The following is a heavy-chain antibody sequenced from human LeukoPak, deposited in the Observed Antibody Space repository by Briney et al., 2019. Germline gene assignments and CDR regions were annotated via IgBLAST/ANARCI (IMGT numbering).Heavy chain of an antibody. V-gene: IGHV4-34*01. D-gene: IGHD2-2*01. Sequence: SETLSLTCAVYGGSFSGYYWSWIRQPPGKGLEWIGEINHSGSTNYNPSLKSRVTISVDTSKNQFSLKLSSVTAADTAAYYCARRRGDVVVPAAKPRYYFDYWGQGTLVTVSS. J-gene: IGHJ4*02. CDR1: GGSFSGYY. CDR3: ARRRGDVVVPAAKPRYYFDY. CDR2: INHSGST.